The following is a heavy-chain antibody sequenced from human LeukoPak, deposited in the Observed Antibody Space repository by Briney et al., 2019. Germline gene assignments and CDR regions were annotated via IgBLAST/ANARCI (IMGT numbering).Heavy chain of an antibody. CDR1: GFTFSNYG. CDR2: IRYDGSNK. CDR3: ARDQSEYHGSGNYYYYYMDV. V-gene: IGHV3-30*02. D-gene: IGHD3-10*01. Sequence: GGSLRLSCAASGFTFSNYGMHWVRQAPGKGLEWVAFIRYDGSNKYYADSVKGRFTISRDNSKNTLYLQMNSLRAEDTAVYYCARDQSEYHGSGNYYYYYMDVWGKGTTVTVSS. J-gene: IGHJ6*03.